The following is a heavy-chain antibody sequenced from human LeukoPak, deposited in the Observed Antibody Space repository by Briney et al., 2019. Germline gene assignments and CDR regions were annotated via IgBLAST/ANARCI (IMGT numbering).Heavy chain of an antibody. CDR3: ASTPGYSSGWFRGYFDY. CDR1: KFTVRSNY. Sequence: GGSLRLSCAASKFTVRSNYMSWVRQAPGKGLEWVSVIYSGGDTYYADSVKGRFTISRDNSKNTLYLQMNSLRAEDTAVYYCASTPGYSSGWFRGYFDYWGQGTLVTVSS. CDR2: IYSGGDT. D-gene: IGHD6-19*01. J-gene: IGHJ4*02. V-gene: IGHV3-53*01.